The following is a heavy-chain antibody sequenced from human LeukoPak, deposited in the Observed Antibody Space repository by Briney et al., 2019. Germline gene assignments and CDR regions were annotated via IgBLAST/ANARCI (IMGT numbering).Heavy chain of an antibody. J-gene: IGHJ4*02. CDR1: GDSISSSDHY. Sequence: TSETLSLTCTLSGDSISSSDHYWVWIRQSPGKGLEWIGSVSQSGNTYYKSSLKSRVTVSIDTSKNEFSLILTSVTAADTAVYYSWSGSYYIHWGQGTLVTVSS. V-gene: IGHV4-39*01. CDR3: WSGSYYIH. CDR2: VSQSGNT. D-gene: IGHD3-10*01.